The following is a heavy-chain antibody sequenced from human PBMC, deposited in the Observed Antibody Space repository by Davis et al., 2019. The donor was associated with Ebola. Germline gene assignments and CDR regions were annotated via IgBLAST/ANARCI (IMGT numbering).Heavy chain of an antibody. CDR2: IDHSGTT. J-gene: IGHJ4*02. CDR3: ARARTYYYDSSGYYGGAYYFDY. D-gene: IGHD3-22*01. V-gene: IGHV4-34*01. CDR1: GGPFKGYY. Sequence: MPGGSLRLSCAVSGGPFKGYYWSWIRQPPGKGLEWIAEIDHSGTTNYNSSLKSRITIAVDTSKNQFSLKLSSVTAADTAVYYCARARTYYYDSSGYYGGAYYFDYWGQGTLVTVSS.